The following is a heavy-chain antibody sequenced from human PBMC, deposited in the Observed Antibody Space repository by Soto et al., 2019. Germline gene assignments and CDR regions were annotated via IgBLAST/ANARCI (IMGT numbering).Heavy chain of an antibody. CDR2: ISDSGANT. J-gene: IGHJ6*02. Sequence: EVQLVDSGGGFVQPGGSLRLSCAAPGFTFSTYPMIWVRQAPGKGLECVGSISDSGANTYYADSVRGRFTISRDNSKNTLYLQMNSLRDDDTAVYYCAKILSMVTSYYYGMDVWGHGTTVTVSS. CDR3: AKILSMVTSYYYGMDV. V-gene: IGHV3-23*04. CDR1: GFTFSTYP. D-gene: IGHD4-17*01.